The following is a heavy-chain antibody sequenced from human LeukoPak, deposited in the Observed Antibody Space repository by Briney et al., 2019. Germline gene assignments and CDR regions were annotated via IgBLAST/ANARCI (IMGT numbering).Heavy chain of an antibody. V-gene: IGHV1-2*02. CDR3: ARAQSLTAPAGTFANS. CDR2: INPNSGGT. J-gene: IGHJ4*02. CDR1: GYTFTAYL. Sequence: GASVKVSCKASGYTFTAYLLHWVRRAPGQGFEWMGWINPNSGGTYYTQTFQDRVTMTRDTSISTAYMELSSLRSDDTAVYYCARAQSLTAPAGTFANSWGQGTLVTVSS. D-gene: IGHD6-13*01.